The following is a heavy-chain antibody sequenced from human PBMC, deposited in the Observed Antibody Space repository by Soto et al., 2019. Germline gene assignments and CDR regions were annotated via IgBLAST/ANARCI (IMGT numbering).Heavy chain of an antibody. CDR1: GGTLSDYA. J-gene: IGHJ6*02. Sequence: QVQLVQSGAEVKTPGSSVKVSCKASGGTLSDYAISWVRQAPGQGLEWMGGIMPTVDSANYAQNFQGRLTMSADESTSTANLELSSLRSDDTAGYYCAVAAVREIMAQEASGMAVWGQGTTVIVSS. D-gene: IGHD3-10*01. CDR3: AVAAVREIMAQEASGMAV. CDR2: IMPTVDSA. V-gene: IGHV1-69*01.